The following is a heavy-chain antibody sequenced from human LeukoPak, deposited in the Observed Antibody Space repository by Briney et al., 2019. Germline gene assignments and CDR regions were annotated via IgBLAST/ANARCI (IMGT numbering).Heavy chain of an antibody. J-gene: IGHJ4*02. D-gene: IGHD4-23*01. V-gene: IGHV3-74*01. CDR3: AKAAPTRWSYFDY. CDR1: GFTFSSYW. CDR2: INSDGSST. Sequence: GGSLRLSCAASGFTFSSYWMHWVRQAPGKGLVWVSRINSDGSSTSYADSVKGRFTISRDNAKNTLYLQMNSLRTEDTALYYCAKAAPTRWSYFDYWGQGTLVTVSS.